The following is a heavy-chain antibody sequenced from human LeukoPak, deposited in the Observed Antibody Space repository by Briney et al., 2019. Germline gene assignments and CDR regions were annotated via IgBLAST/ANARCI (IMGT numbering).Heavy chain of an antibody. CDR2: IYYSGST. CDR3: ARFALGPIAVGGPYFDC. J-gene: IGHJ4*02. D-gene: IGHD6-19*01. CDR1: GGSISSYY. Sequence: SETLSLTCTVSGGSISSYYWSWIRQPPGKGLEWIGYIYYSGSTNYNPSLKSRVTISVDKSKNQFSLKLSSVTAADTAVYYCARFALGPIAVGGPYFDCWGQGTLVTVSS. V-gene: IGHV4-59*12.